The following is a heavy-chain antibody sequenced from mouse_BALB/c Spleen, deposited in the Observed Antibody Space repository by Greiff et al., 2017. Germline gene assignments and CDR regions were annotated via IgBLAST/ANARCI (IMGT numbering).Heavy chain of an antibody. Sequence: VQLQQSGAELVKPGASVKLSCKASGYTFTSYYMYWVKQRPGQGLEWIGEINPSNGGTNFNEKFKSKATLTVDKSSSTAYMQLSSLTSEDSAVYYCTRALITQFPYYYAMDYWGQGTSVTVSS. D-gene: IGHD1-1*01. CDR3: TRALITQFPYYYAMDY. J-gene: IGHJ4*01. V-gene: IGHV1S81*02. CDR2: INPSNGGT. CDR1: GYTFTSYY.